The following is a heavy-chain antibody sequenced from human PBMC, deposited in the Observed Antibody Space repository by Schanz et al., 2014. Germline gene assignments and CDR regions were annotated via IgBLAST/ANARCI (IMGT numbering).Heavy chain of an antibody. CDR1: GFTVSSNH. J-gene: IGHJ4*02. Sequence: EVQLVESGGGLVQPGGSLRLSCAASGFTVSSNHMSWVRQAPGKGLEWVSAISGSGGSTYYADSVKGRFTISRDNSKNTLYLQMNSLRAEDTAVYYCAKDPSHGDYDYYFDYWGQGTLVTVSS. V-gene: IGHV3-23*04. CDR3: AKDPSHGDYDYYFDY. CDR2: ISGSGGST. D-gene: IGHD3-22*01.